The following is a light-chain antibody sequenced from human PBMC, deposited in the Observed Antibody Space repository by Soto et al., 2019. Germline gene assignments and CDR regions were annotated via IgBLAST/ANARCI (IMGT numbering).Light chain of an antibody. J-gene: IGKJ2*01. CDR2: RAS. V-gene: IGKV3-15*01. CDR3: QQNNNWPYT. Sequence: EIVMTQSPATLSVSPGERATLSCRASHSVSAGLAWYQQKPCQAPRLLIYRASISVTGIPARFSGSGSGTEFTLTISSLQSEDVAVYYCQQNNNWPYTFGQGTKLEIK. CDR1: HSVSAG.